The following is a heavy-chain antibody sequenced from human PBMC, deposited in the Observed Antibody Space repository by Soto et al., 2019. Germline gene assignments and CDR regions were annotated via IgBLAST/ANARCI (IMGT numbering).Heavy chain of an antibody. D-gene: IGHD3-10*01. Sequence: QVQLVQSGAEVQKPGSSVKVSCKASGGIFSTYAISWLRQAPGQGLGWMGGIIPLFGTPNYAQRFQGRVTITADESTSTAYMELSRLRSEDTAVYYCARDRDDYGSGNYYNRIDFWGQGTLVTVSS. CDR3: ARDRDDYGSGNYYNRIDF. CDR2: IIPLFGTP. CDR1: GGIFSTYA. V-gene: IGHV1-69*01. J-gene: IGHJ4*02.